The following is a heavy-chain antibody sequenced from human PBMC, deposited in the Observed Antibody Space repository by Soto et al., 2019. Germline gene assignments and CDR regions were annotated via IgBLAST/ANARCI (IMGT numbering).Heavy chain of an antibody. V-gene: IGHV3-23*01. D-gene: IGHD3-10*01. CDR3: AKDRNHYGSGSYFDY. Sequence: EVQLLESGGGLVQPGGSLRVSCAASGFAFNIYAMSWVRQAPGKGLEWGSVISGSADSTNSADSVKGRFTISRDNSKNTVYLQMNSLRVEDTAVYYGAKDRNHYGSGSYFDYWGQGTLVTVSS. CDR2: ISGSADST. J-gene: IGHJ4*02. CDR1: GFAFNIYA.